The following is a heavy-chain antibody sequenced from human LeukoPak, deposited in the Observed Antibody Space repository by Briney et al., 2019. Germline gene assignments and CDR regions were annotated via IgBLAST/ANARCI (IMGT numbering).Heavy chain of an antibody. J-gene: IGHJ6*02. Sequence: PGGSLRLSCAASGFTFSSYEMNWVRQAPGKGLEWVSYISSSGSTIYYADSVKGRFTISRDNAKNSLYLQMNSLRAEDTAVYYRARERTVTLGGYYYYGMDVWGQGTTVTVSS. CDR3: ARERTVTLGGYYYYGMDV. CDR1: GFTFSSYE. D-gene: IGHD4-17*01. V-gene: IGHV3-48*03. CDR2: ISSSGSTI.